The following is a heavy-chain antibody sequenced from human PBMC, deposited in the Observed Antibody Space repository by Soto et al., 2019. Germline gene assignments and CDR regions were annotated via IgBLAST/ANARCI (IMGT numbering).Heavy chain of an antibody. CDR3: AKELRFWEHFYYYGMDV. CDR1: GFTFSSYG. V-gene: IGHV3-30*18. J-gene: IGHJ6*02. CDR2: ISYDGSNK. D-gene: IGHD3-3*01. Sequence: QVQLVESGGGVVQPGRSLRLSCAASGFTFSSYGMHWVRQAPGKGLEWVAVISYDGSNKYYADSVKGRFTISRDNSKNTLYLQMNGLRAEETAVYYCAKELRFWEHFYYYGMDVWGQGTTVTVSS.